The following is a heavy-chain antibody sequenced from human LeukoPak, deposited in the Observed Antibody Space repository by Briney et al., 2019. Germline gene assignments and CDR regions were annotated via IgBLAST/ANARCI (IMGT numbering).Heavy chain of an antibody. CDR3: ARERSSTSCSYYFDY. J-gene: IGHJ4*02. V-gene: IGHV4-59*01. Sequence: SETLSLSCTVSGGSISSYYWSWIRQPPGKGLEWIGYIYYSGSTNYNPSLKSRVTISVDTSKNQFSLKLSSVTAADTAVYYCARERSSTSCSYYFDYWGQGTLVTVSS. CDR1: GGSISSYY. D-gene: IGHD2-2*01. CDR2: IYYSGST.